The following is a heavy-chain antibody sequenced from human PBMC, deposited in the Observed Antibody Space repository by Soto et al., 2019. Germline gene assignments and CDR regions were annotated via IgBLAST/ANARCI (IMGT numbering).Heavy chain of an antibody. V-gene: IGHV1-46*01. Sequence: QVQLVQSGAEVRKPGASVKISCRAAGYTLTSRYMHWVRQAPGQGLEWVGIINPSGGSTSYAQKFKGRVTMTWDTSASTVYMEVSSLSSADTDVYFCARGPPSYEESWYDFFDTWGQGTLVTVSS. CDR2: INPSGGST. J-gene: IGHJ5*02. CDR1: GYTLTSRY. D-gene: IGHD6-13*01. CDR3: ARGPPSYEESWYDFFDT.